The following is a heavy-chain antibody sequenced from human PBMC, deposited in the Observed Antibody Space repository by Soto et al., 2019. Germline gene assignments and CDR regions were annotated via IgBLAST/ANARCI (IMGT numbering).Heavy chain of an antibody. CDR1: GFTFSSYA. CDR2: ISGSGGST. Sequence: EVQLLESGGGLVQPGGSLRLSCAASGFTFSSYAMSWVRQAPGKGLEWVSAISGSGGSTYYADSLKGRFTISRDNSKNTLYLQMNRLRAEDTAVYYCAKDPPPGRPFGEVDFDYWGQGTLVTVST. V-gene: IGHV3-23*01. J-gene: IGHJ4*02. CDR3: AKDPPPGRPFGEVDFDY. D-gene: IGHD3-10*01.